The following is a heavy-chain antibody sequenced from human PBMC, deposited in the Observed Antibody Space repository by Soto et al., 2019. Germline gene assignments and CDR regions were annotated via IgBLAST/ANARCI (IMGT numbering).Heavy chain of an antibody. Sequence: ASVKVSCKASGYTSTEYNLHWVRQAPGQGLEWMGSINPRNGDTDFAQKFQPRVTMTRDTSITTAYMEVFRLTSHDTAVYYCARHRFTSGSDYFDSWGQGTLVTVSS. CDR2: INPRNGDT. CDR3: ARHRFTSGSDYFDS. J-gene: IGHJ4*02. V-gene: IGHV1-2*02. D-gene: IGHD3-16*02. CDR1: GYTSTEYN.